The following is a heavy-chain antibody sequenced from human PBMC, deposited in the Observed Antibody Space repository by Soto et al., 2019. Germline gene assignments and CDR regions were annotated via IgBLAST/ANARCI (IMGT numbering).Heavy chain of an antibody. CDR1: GFTFSNAW. V-gene: IGHV3-15*01. D-gene: IGHD1-1*01. J-gene: IGHJ4*02. Sequence: GGSLRLSCAASGFTFSNAWMSWVRQAPGKGLEWVGRIKSKTDGGTTDYAAPVKGRFTISRDDSKNTLYLQMNSLKTEDTAVYYCTPRVQLERRSDYWGQGTLVTVSS. CDR2: IKSKTDGGTT. CDR3: TPRVQLERRSDY.